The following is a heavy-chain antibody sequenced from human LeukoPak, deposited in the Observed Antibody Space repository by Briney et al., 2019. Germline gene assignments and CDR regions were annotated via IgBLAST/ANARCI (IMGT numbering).Heavy chain of an antibody. V-gene: IGHV1-18*01. J-gene: IGHJ6*03. D-gene: IGHD2-2*03. Sequence: ASVKVSCKASGYTFTSYGISWVRQAPGQGLEWMGWISAYNGNTNYAQKLQGRVTMTTDTSTSTAYMEPRSLRSDDTAVYYCARDTFAGYCSSTSCYSHYYYMDVWGKGTTVTVSS. CDR3: ARDTFAGYCSSTSCYSHYYYMDV. CDR1: GYTFTSYG. CDR2: ISAYNGNT.